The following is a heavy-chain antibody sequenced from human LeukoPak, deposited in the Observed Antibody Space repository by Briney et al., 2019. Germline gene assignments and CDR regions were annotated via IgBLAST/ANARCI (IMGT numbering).Heavy chain of an antibody. J-gene: IGHJ6*04. CDR2: INHSGST. CDR3: ARHPGYGSGSYYYYYYRMDV. Sequence: SETLSLPCAVYGGSFSGYYWSWLRQPPGKGLEWIGEINHSGSTNYNPSLKSRVTISVDTSKNQFSLKLSSVTAADTAVYYCARHPGYGSGSYYYYYYRMDVWGKGTTVTDCS. V-gene: IGHV4-34*01. D-gene: IGHD3-10*01. CDR1: GGSFSGYY.